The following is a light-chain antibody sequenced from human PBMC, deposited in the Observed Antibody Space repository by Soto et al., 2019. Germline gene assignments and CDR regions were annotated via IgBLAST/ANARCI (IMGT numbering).Light chain of an antibody. Sequence: QSVLTQSSSASASLGSSVKLTCTLSSVHSTYSIAWHQQQPGQAPRYLMKIERSGTYNKGSGVPDRFSGSSSGADRYLTISSLQFEDETDYYCETWDSDTRVFGGGTKLTVL. CDR3: ETWDSDTRV. J-gene: IGLJ3*02. CDR1: SVHSTYS. CDR2: IERSGTY. V-gene: IGLV4-60*02.